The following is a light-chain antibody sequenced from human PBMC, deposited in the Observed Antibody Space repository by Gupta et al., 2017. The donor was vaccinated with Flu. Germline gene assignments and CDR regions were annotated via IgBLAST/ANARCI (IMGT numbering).Light chain of an antibody. V-gene: IGLV1-44*01. CDR3: EAWEDSRNGQGV. CDR1: SSNIETNT. CDR2: NTN. Sequence: QSVLTQPPSASGTPGQRVTISCSGSSSNIETNTVNWYRQLPGTAPKLLIYNTNKRPSGAPDRVSGSKSGTSAALAISGLPSEEEAAYYCEAWEDSRNGQGVFGGGTKLTVL. J-gene: IGLJ3*02.